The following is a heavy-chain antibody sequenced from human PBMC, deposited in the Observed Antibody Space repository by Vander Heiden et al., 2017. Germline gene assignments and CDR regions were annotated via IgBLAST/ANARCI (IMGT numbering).Heavy chain of an antibody. J-gene: IGHJ6*02. D-gene: IGHD4-17*01. V-gene: IGHV3-23*01. CDR2: ITGSGMST. CDR3: AKTIDYVNPYDYYYYGLDV. CDR1: GFTFNNYA. Sequence: EVQLLESGGGFVQPGGSLRLSCAASGFTFNNYAMSWVRQAPGVGLEWVSGITGSGMSTYYADSVKGRVTISRDNSKNTLYLQMNTLRAEERAVYYCAKTIDYVNPYDYYYYGLDVWGQGTTVTVYS.